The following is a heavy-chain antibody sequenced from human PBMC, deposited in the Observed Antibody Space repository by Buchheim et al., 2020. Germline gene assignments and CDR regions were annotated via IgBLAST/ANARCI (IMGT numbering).Heavy chain of an antibody. J-gene: IGHJ6*02. V-gene: IGHV4-31*03. CDR2: IYYSGST. D-gene: IGHD3-10*01. Sequence: QVQLQESGPGLVKPSQTLSLTCTVSGGSISSGGYYWSWIRQHPGKGLEWIGYIYYSGSTYYNPSLKSRVTISVDTSKNQFSLELSSVTAADTAVYYCARTRISITMVRGLKRNYYYYGMDVWGQGTT. CDR1: GGSISSGGYY. CDR3: ARTRISITMVRGLKRNYYYYGMDV.